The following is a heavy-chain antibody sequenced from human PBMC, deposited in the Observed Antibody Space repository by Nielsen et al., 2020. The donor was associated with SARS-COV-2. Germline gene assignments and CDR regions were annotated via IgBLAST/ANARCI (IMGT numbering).Heavy chain of an antibody. CDR3: ARGVVVVPAAPKVSYYYYGMDV. J-gene: IGHJ6*02. V-gene: IGHV1-18*01. CDR1: GYTFTSYG. D-gene: IGHD2-2*01. CDR2: ISAYNGNT. Sequence: ASVKVSCKASGYTFTSYGISWVRQAPGQGLEWMGWISAYNGNTNYAQELQGRVTMTTDTSTSTAYMELRSLRSDDTAVYYCARGVVVVPAAPKVSYYYYGMDVWGQGTTVTVSS.